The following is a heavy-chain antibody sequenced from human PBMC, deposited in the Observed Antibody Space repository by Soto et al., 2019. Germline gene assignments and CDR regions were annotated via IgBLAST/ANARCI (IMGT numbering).Heavy chain of an antibody. Sequence: SETLSLTCPVCGGSISRYYWNWIRQPPGKGLEWIGYIYYSGSTNYNPSLKSRVTISVDTSKNQFSLKLSSVTAADTAVYYCAGTRSAAFDIWGQGTMVTVSS. V-gene: IGHV4-59*08. CDR2: IYYSGST. J-gene: IGHJ3*02. CDR3: AGTRSAAFDI. CDR1: GGSISRYY. D-gene: IGHD3-10*01.